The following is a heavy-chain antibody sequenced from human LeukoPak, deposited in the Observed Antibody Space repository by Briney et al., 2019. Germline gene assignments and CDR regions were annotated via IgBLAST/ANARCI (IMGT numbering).Heavy chain of an antibody. CDR2: IQYDGSNE. J-gene: IGHJ6*03. CDR1: GFSFRRYG. D-gene: IGHD2-8*01. Sequence: GGSLRLSCAASGFSFRRYGMHGVRQAPGKGLEWVAYIQYDGSNEQYANSVKGRFSISRDSSKNTLYLQMNSLRAEDTAVYYCAKDRCSNGIGCFYYYMDVWGKGTTVTIS. V-gene: IGHV3-30*02. CDR3: AKDRCSNGIGCFYYYMDV.